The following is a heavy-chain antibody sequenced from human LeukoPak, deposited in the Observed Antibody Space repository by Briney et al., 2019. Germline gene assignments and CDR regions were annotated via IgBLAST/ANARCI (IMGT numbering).Heavy chain of an antibody. D-gene: IGHD2-15*01. J-gene: IGHJ3*02. V-gene: IGHV1-2*04. Sequence: ASVKVSCKASGYTFTSYAMNWVRQAPGQGLEWMGWINPNSGGTNYAQKFQGWVTMTRDTSISTAYMELSRLRSDDTAVYYCASSRYCSGGSCPDAFDIWGQGTMVTVSS. CDR3: ASSRYCSGGSCPDAFDI. CDR2: INPNSGGT. CDR1: GYTFTSYA.